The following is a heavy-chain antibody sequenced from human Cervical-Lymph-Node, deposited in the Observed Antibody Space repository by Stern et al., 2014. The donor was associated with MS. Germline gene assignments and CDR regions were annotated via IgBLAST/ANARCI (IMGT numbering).Heavy chain of an antibody. Sequence: QVQLVQSGAEVKKPGASVKVSCKASGQTFAVHWVRQAPGQSLGWMGRIITGNGDTNYSQKFQGRVTITRDTFASTAYMELRSLRSEDTAVYYCTSLSGPLDSWGQGTLVTVSS. CDR2: IITGNGDT. J-gene: IGHJ5*01. V-gene: IGHV1-3*04. CDR3: TSLSGPLDS. CDR1: GQTFA. D-gene: IGHD3-10*01.